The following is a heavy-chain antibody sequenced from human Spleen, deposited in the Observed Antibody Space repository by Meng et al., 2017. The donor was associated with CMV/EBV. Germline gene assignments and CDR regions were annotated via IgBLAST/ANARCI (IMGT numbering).Heavy chain of an antibody. D-gene: IGHD3-3*02. J-gene: IGHJ4*02. Sequence: GGSLRLSCAASGFTFSSTALHWVRQAPGRGLEWVAAISYDGSNKYFADSVKGRFTISRDNSKNTLYLQMNSLRVEDTAVYYCARAGAFPQYYDYWGQGMLVTVSS. CDR3: ARAGAFPQYYDY. V-gene: IGHV3-30*14. CDR1: GFTFSSTA. CDR2: ISYDGSNK.